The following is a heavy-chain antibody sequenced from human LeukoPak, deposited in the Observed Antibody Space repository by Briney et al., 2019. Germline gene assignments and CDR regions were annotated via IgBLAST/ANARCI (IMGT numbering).Heavy chain of an antibody. CDR1: GGSISTYY. V-gene: IGHV4-59*01. CDR3: ARGHYGGGMDV. D-gene: IGHD4-23*01. J-gene: IGHJ6*02. CDR2: IYHSGST. Sequence: SETLSLTCTVSGGSISTYYWNWIRQPPGKGLEWIGYIYHSGSTNYNPSLQSRVTISVDTSKNQFSLNLNSVTAADTAVYYCARGHYGGGMDVWGQGTTVTVSS.